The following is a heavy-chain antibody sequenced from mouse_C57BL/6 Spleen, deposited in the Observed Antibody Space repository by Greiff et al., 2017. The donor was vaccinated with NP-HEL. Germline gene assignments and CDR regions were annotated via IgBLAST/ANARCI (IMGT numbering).Heavy chain of an antibody. CDR2: ILPGSGST. Sequence: QVQLKQSGAELMKPGASVKLSCKATGYTFTGYWIEWVKQRPGHGLEWIGEILPGSGSTNYNEKFKGKATFTADTSSNTAHMQLSSLTTEYSAIYYCANRNYDYDSWFAYWGQGTLVTVSA. CDR1: GYTFTGYW. V-gene: IGHV1-9*01. CDR3: ANRNYDYDSWFAY. J-gene: IGHJ3*01. D-gene: IGHD2-4*01.